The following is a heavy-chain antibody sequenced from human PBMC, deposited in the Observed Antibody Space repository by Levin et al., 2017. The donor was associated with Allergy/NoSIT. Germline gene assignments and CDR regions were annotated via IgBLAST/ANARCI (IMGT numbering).Heavy chain of an antibody. Sequence: ESLKISCTVSGGSISSYYWSWIRQPPGKGLEWIGYIYYSGSTNYNPSLKSRVTISVDTSKNQFSLKLSSVTAADTAVYYCARHWGDILTGYSYFQHWGQGTLVTVSS. J-gene: IGHJ1*01. CDR3: ARHWGDILTGYSYFQH. V-gene: IGHV4-59*08. CDR1: GGSISSYY. D-gene: IGHD3-9*01. CDR2: IYYSGST.